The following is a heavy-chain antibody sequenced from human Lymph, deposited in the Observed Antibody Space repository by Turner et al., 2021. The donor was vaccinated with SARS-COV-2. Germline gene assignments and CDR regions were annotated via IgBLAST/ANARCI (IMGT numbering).Heavy chain of an antibody. CDR2: YMPILGRA. J-gene: IGHJ6*02. V-gene: IGHV1-69*10. Sequence: QVQLVQSGAEVKKPGSSVKVSCKASGGTFSSYAISWVRQAPGQGFGWKGGYMPILGRANYAQGCQGRGTITADKATGTAYLGLGSLSSGDTAVYFCARKAAPGMGGGVFYYYYGMDVWGQGTTVTVSS. D-gene: IGHD6-13*01. CDR3: ARKAAPGMGGGVFYYYYGMDV. CDR1: GGTFSSYA.